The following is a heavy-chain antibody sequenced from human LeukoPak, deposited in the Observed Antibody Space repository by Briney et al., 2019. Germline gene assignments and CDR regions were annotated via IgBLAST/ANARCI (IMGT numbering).Heavy chain of an antibody. CDR3: ARPALVSGGAFDI. CDR2: IYYSGST. V-gene: IGHV4-59*08. CDR1: GGSISSYY. D-gene: IGHD1-14*01. J-gene: IGHJ3*02. Sequence: SEILSLTCTVSGGSISSYYWSWIRQPPGKGLEWIGYIYYSGSTNYNPSLKSRVTISVDTSKNQFSLKLSSVTAADTAVYYCARPALVSGGAFDIWGQGTMVTVSS.